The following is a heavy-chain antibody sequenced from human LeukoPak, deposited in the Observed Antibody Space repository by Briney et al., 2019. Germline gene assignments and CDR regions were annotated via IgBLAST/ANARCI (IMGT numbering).Heavy chain of an antibody. CDR1: GFTFDDYA. Sequence: QSGGSLGLSCAASGFTFDDYAMHWVREAPGKGLEWVSGISWNSGSIGYADSVKGRFTISRDNSKNTLYLQMNSLRAEDTAVYYCARDRWASGYYDYWGQGTLVTVSS. V-gene: IGHV3-9*01. J-gene: IGHJ4*02. D-gene: IGHD3-22*01. CDR2: ISWNSGSI. CDR3: ARDRWASGYYDY.